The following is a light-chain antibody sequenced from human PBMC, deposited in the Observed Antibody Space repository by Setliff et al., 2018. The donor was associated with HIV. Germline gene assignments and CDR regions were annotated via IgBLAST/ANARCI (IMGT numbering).Light chain of an antibody. V-gene: IGLV2-14*03. CDR2: DVT. CDR1: SSDVGHNNY. J-gene: IGLJ1*01. Sequence: QSVLTQPASVSGSPGQSITISCTGTSSDVGHNNYVSWYQQHPGKAPQLIIFDVTKRPSGVSNRFSGSKSGNTASLTISGLHAEDEGDYYCSSYAGTSTFVFGTGTKGTVL. CDR3: SSYAGTSTFV.